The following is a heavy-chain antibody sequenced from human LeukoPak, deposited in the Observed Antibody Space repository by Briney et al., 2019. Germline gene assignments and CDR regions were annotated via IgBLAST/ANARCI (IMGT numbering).Heavy chain of an antibody. D-gene: IGHD6-19*01. Sequence: ASVKVSCKASGYTFIYYIMHWVRQAPGQGLEWMGWVNTGNGNSKYSQKFQGRVTISTDPSANTAYKELTSLRSEDTAIYYCARERNSGWYGGGFDMWGQGTIVTVSS. CDR1: GYTFIYYI. CDR2: VNTGNGNS. J-gene: IGHJ3*02. V-gene: IGHV1-3*04. CDR3: ARERNSGWYGGGFDM.